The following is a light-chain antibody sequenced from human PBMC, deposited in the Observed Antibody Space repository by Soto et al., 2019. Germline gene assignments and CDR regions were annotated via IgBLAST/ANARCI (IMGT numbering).Light chain of an antibody. CDR3: QQYNNWRLT. Sequence: EIVMTQSPATLSVSPGERATLSCRASQSVSSNLAWYQQKPGQAPRLLIYGASTRATGIPVRFSGSGSGTEFTLTISSLQSEDFAVYYCQQYNNWRLTFGGGTKVEIK. CDR1: QSVSSN. J-gene: IGKJ4*01. CDR2: GAS. V-gene: IGKV3-15*01.